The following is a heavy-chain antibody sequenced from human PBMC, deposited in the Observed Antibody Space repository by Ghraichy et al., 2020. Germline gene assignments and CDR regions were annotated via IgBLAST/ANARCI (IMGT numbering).Heavy chain of an antibody. CDR3: ARHQRTTVTTPYDY. CDR1: GGSFSGYY. Sequence: SETLSLTCAVYGGSFSGYYWSWIRQPPGKGLEWIGEINHSGSTNYNPSLKSRVTISVDTSKNQFSLKLSSVTAADTAVYYCARHQRTTVTTPYDYWGQGTLVTVSS. V-gene: IGHV4-34*01. CDR2: INHSGST. J-gene: IGHJ4*02. D-gene: IGHD4-17*01.